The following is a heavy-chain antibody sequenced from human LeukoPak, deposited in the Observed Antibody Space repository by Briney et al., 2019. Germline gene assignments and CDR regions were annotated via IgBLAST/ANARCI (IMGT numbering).Heavy chain of an antibody. CDR2: ISGSGGST. D-gene: IGHD6-19*01. J-gene: IGHJ6*02. CDR3: AKEGVAGSYYYYYYGMDV. Sequence: GGSLRLSCAASGFTFSSYAMSWVRPAPGKGLEWVSAISGSGGSTYYADSVKGRFTISRDNSKNTLYLQMNSPRAEDTAVYYCAKEGVAGSYYYYYYGMDVWGQGTTVTVSS. CDR1: GFTFSSYA. V-gene: IGHV3-23*01.